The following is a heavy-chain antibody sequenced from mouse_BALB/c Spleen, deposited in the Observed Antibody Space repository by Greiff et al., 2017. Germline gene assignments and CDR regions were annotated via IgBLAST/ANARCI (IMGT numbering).Heavy chain of an antibody. CDR3: ANYRYLAY. CDR1: GYTFTSYY. Sequence: QVQLKESGAELVRPGTSVKVSCKASGYTFTSYYIHWVKQRPGQGLEWIGWIYPGDGSTKYNEKFKGKTTLTADKSSSTAYMLLSSLTSEDSAIYFCANYRYLAYWGQGTLVTVSA. V-gene: IGHV1S56*01. J-gene: IGHJ3*01. CDR2: IYPGDGST. D-gene: IGHD2-14*01.